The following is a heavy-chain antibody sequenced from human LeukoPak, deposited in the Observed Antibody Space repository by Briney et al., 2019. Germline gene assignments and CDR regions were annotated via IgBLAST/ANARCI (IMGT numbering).Heavy chain of an antibody. CDR2: IIPIFGTA. V-gene: IGHV1-69*13. D-gene: IGHD6-13*01. CDR1: GGTFRTYA. J-gene: IGHJ4*02. Sequence: SVKVSCKASGGTFRTYAISWVRQAPGQGLEWMGGIIPIFGTANYAQKFQGRVTITADESTSAAYMELSSLRFEDTAVYYCARDFSSWYERPHTGFDYWGQGTLVTVSS. CDR3: ARDFSSWYERPHTGFDY.